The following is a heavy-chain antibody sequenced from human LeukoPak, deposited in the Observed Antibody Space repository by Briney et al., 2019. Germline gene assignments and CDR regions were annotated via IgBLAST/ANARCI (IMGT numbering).Heavy chain of an antibody. Sequence: GGSLRLSCAASGFTFSSNYMSWVRLAPGKGLECVSVIYSGGSTYYADSVEGRFTISRDNSKNTLYLQMNSLRAEDTAVYYCARVENDYGDYAPYWYFDLWGRGTLVTVSS. CDR3: ARVENDYGDYAPYWYFDL. CDR2: IYSGGST. J-gene: IGHJ2*01. V-gene: IGHV3-53*01. CDR1: GFTFSSNY. D-gene: IGHD4-17*01.